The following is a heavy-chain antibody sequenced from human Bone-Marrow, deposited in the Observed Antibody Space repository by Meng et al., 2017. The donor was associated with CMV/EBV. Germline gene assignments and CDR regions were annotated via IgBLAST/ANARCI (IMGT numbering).Heavy chain of an antibody. CDR2: ISYSGTT. V-gene: IGHV4-61*01. Sequence: SETLSLTCTVSGASVRSGTDYWSWSRQPPGKGLEWIGYISYSGTTNYNPSLKSRVTITGDASRNQFSLRLRSVTAADTAIYYCVRDRAGRYDYWGQGTLVTVSS. CDR1: GASVRSGTDY. J-gene: IGHJ4*02. D-gene: IGHD1-26*01. CDR3: VRDRAGRYDY.